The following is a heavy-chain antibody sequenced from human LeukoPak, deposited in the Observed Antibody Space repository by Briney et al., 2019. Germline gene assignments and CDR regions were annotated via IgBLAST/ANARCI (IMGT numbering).Heavy chain of an antibody. CDR1: GFTFGSYE. J-gene: IGHJ6*02. Sequence: GGSLRLSCAASGFTFGSYEMNWVRQAPGKGLEWVSYISFSASTIYYADSVKGRFAISRDNAKNSLYLLMNSLRDEDTAVYYCARGSGMDVWGQGTTVTVSS. CDR3: ARGSGMDV. CDR2: ISFSASTI. V-gene: IGHV3-48*03.